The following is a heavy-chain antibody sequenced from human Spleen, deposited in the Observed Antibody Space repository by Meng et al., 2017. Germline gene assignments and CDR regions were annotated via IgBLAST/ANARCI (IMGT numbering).Heavy chain of an antibody. V-gene: IGHV4-59*02. CDR1: GASVSSHY. CDR2: IHNRGGT. J-gene: IGHJ4*02. CDR3: ARDIREVGATYYFDY. D-gene: IGHD1-26*01. Sequence: GSLRLSCTVSGASVSSHYWSWIRQTPGKGLQWIGYIHNRGGTTYNPSLKSRVTMSVDTSKNQFSPKLSSVAAADTAVYYCARDIREVGATYYFDYWGRGTLVTVSS.